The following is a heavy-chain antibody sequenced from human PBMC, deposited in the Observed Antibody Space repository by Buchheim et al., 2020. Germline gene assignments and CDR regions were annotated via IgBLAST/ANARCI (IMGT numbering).Heavy chain of an antibody. CDR2: IKQDGSET. CDR3: ARDAYYFFGMDV. V-gene: IGHV3-7*01. CDR1: GFTFNEYW. Sequence: EVQLVESGGGLVKPGGSLRLSCEVSGFTFNEYWMSWVRQAPGKGLEWVANIKQDGSETDYADSVRGRFTISRDNPKNSLYLQMNSLRAEDTAVYYCARDAYYFFGMDVWGQGTT. J-gene: IGHJ6*02.